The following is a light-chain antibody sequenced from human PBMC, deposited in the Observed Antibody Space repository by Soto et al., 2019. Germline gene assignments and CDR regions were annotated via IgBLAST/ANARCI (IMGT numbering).Light chain of an antibody. CDR2: DAS. V-gene: IGKV1-5*01. CDR3: QQYNSYWT. CDR1: QSISSW. J-gene: IGKJ1*01. Sequence: DIQMTQSPSTLSASVGDRVTITCRASQSISSWLAWYQQKPGKAPKLLIYDASRLESGVPSRFSGSGSGTEFTLTISSLQPYDFATYYGQQYNSYWTSGQGTKV.